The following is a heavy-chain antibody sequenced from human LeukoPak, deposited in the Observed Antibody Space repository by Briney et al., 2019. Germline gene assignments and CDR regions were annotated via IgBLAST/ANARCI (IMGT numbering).Heavy chain of an antibody. V-gene: IGHV1-2*02. J-gene: IGHJ3*02. D-gene: IGHD1-1*01. CDR2: INPNSDNT. CDR3: ARDRNNWNDDASDI. Sequence: ASLKVSCKASGYTFTGSYMHWVRQAPGQGLEWMGWINPNSDNTNYAQKFQGRLTVTRDTSISTVYMELSSLRPDDTAVYYCARDRNNWNDDASDIWGQGTMVTVSS. CDR1: GYTFTGSY.